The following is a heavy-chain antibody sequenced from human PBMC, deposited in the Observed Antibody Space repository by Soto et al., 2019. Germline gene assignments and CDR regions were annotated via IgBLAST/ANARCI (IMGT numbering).Heavy chain of an antibody. CDR1: GGSVSSGSYY. V-gene: IGHV4-61*01. J-gene: IGHJ6*02. D-gene: IGHD5-12*01. CDR2: IYYSGST. Sequence: SETLSLTCTVSGGSVSSGSYYWSWIRQPPGKGLEWIGYIYYSGSTNYNPSLKSRVTISVDTPKNQFSLKLSSVTAADTAVYYCGTGDIVAPIRYYYYYGMDVWAQGTAVTVSS. CDR3: GTGDIVAPIRYYYYYGMDV.